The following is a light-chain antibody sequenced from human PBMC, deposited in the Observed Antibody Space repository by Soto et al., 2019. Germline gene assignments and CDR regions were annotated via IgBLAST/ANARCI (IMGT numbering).Light chain of an antibody. V-gene: IGKV3-20*01. CDR2: GAS. CDR1: QNVSSNL. CDR3: QQYGSSPPIT. J-gene: IGKJ5*01. Sequence: VLTQSPGTLSLSPVERATLSCRASQNVSSNLLVWYQQHPGQAPRLLIYGASRRATGIRDRFSGSGSGTDFTLTISRLEPEDFAVYYCQQYGSSPPITFGQGTRLEIK.